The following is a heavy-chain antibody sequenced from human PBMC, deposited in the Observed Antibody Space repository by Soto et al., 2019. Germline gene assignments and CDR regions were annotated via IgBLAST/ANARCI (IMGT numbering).Heavy chain of an antibody. CDR2: IYYSGST. CDR3: ARGKQWLEYFQH. V-gene: IGHV4-31*03. J-gene: IGHJ1*01. Sequence: PSETLSLTCTVSGGSISSGGYYWSWIRQHPGKGLEWIGYIYYSGSTYYNPSLKSRVTISVDTSKNQFSLKLSSVTAADTAVYYCARGKQWLEYFQHWGQGTLVTVS. D-gene: IGHD6-19*01. CDR1: GGSISSGGYY.